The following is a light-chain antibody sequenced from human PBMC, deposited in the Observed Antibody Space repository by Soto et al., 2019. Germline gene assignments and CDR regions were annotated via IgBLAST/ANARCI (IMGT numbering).Light chain of an antibody. CDR1: QSVSSN. CDR2: GAS. Sequence: EIVMTQSPANLSVSPGERATLSCRASQSVSSNLALYQHKPGQGPRLLIYGASTRATSIPGRFSGSGSGTEFPHTINSLQSEDFAVYYCQQYNKWPPYTFGQGPKLEIK. CDR3: QQYNKWPPYT. J-gene: IGKJ2*01. V-gene: IGKV3-15*01.